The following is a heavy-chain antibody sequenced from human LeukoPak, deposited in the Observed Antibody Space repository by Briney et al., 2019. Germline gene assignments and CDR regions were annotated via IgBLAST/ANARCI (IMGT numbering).Heavy chain of an antibody. CDR3: ARRGYCSSTSCYVFDY. CDR2: INWNGGST. CDR1: GFTFDEYG. V-gene: IGHV3-20*04. J-gene: IGHJ4*02. D-gene: IGHD2-2*01. Sequence: GGSLRLSCAASGFTFDEYGMSWVRQVPGKGLEWVSGINWNGGSTGYADSVKGRFTISRDNAKNSLYLQMNSLRVEDTALYYCARRGYCSSTSCYVFDYWGQGTLVTVSS.